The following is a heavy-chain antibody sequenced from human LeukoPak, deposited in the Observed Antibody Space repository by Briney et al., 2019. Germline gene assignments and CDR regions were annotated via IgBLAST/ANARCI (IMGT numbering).Heavy chain of an antibody. CDR3: ATVVPIVATMGEFDY. D-gene: IGHD5-12*01. V-gene: IGHV1-24*01. CDR2: FDPEDGET. CDR1: GYTLTELS. Sequence: ASVKVSCKVSGYTLTELSMHWVRQALGKGLEWMGGFDPEDGETIYAQKFQGRVTMTEDTSTDTAYMELSSLRSEDTAVYYCATVVPIVATMGEFDYWGQGTLVTVSS. J-gene: IGHJ4*02.